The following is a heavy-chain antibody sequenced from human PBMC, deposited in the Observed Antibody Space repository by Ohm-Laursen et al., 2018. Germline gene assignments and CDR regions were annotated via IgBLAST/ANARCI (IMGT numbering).Heavy chain of an antibody. J-gene: IGHJ4*02. CDR1: GFTFGGYA. V-gene: IGHV3-49*04. Sequence: SLRLSCAAPGFTFGGYALSWVRQAPGKGLEWVGFIRSKSYGGTTENAASVKGRFTISRDDSKSIAYLQMNSLKTEDTAVYYCTRDRPLRLGEVSDYWGQGTLVTVSS. D-gene: IGHD3-16*02. CDR3: TRDRPLRLGEVSDY. CDR2: IRSKSYGGTT.